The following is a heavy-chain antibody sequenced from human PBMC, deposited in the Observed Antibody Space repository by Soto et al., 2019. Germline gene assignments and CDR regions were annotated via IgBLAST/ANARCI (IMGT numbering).Heavy chain of an antibody. Sequence: EVQLWESGGGMVQPGGSLRLSCAASGFSFSNYAMTWVRQAPGKGLEWVSTISGSGGKTFYADSVKGRFTISRDNSKRTLYLQMNSLRADDTAEYYCAKGLSPTVIDVNTVFDYWGQGTLVAVSS. D-gene: IGHD4-4*01. V-gene: IGHV3-23*01. CDR2: ISGSGGKT. CDR1: GFSFSNYA. J-gene: IGHJ4*02. CDR3: AKGLSPTVIDVNTVFDY.